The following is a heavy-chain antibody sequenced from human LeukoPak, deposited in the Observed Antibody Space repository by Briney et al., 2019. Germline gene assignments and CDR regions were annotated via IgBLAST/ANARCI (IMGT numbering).Heavy chain of an antibody. CDR2: IYYSGST. J-gene: IGHJ3*02. Sequence: SETLSLTCTVSDGSFSSYSWNWIRQPPGRGLEWIGYIYYSGSTIYNPSLRSRVTISIDTSKNQFSLKLTSVTAADTAVYYCARLKARDAFDIWGQGTMATVSS. CDR3: ARLKARDAFDI. V-gene: IGHV4-59*08. CDR1: DGSFSSYS.